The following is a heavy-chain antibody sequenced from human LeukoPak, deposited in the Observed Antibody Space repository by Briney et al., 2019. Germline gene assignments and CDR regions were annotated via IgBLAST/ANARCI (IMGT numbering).Heavy chain of an antibody. CDR1: GFTVSSNY. CDR3: ARVGTYGSGSYLSWLDY. D-gene: IGHD3-10*01. CDR2: IYSGGST. J-gene: IGHJ4*02. V-gene: IGHV3-53*01. Sequence: GGSLRLSCAASGFTVSSNYMSWVRQAPGKGLEWVSVIYSGGSTYYADSVKGRFTISRDNSKNTLYLQMNSLRAEDTAVYYCARVGTYGSGSYLSWLDYWGQGTLVTVSS.